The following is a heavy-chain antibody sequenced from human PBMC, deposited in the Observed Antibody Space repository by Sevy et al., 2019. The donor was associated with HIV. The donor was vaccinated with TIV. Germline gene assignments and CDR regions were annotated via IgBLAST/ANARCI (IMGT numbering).Heavy chain of an antibody. V-gene: IGHV4-34*01. CDR3: ARDLPPSATTVPHFDC. D-gene: IGHD4-17*01. J-gene: IGHJ4*02. CDR2: INH. CDR1: GGSFSGFS. Sequence: SETLSLTCAVSGGSFSGFSWNWIRQPPGKGLEWIGEINHYSPSLKSRVTISLDTSKNQFSLKLNSVTAADTAVYYCARDLPPSATTVPHFDCWGQGTLVTVSS.